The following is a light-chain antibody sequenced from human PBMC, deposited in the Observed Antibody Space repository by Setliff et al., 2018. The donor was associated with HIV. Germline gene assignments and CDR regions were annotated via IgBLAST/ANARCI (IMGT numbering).Light chain of an antibody. V-gene: IGLV2-14*01. J-gene: IGLJ1*01. CDR3: SSYAISNTLP. CDR2: EVR. CDR1: SSDVGGYNY. Sequence: QSVLTQPASVSGSPGQSITISCTGTSSDVGGYNYVSWYQHHPGKAPKLIIYEVRNRPSGVSHRFSGSKSGNTASLTISGLQAEDEADYYCSSYAISNTLPFGTGTRAPS.